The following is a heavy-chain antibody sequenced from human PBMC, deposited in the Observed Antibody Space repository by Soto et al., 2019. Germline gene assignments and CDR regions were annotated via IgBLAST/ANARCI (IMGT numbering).Heavy chain of an antibody. Sequence: PSETLSLTCTVSGGSISSGGYYWSWIRQHPGKGLEWIGYIYYSGSTYYNPSLKSRVTISVDTSKNQFSLKLSSVTAADTAVYYCARAGRQQRPRPNFDYWGQGTLVTVSS. CDR1: GGSISSGGYY. V-gene: IGHV4-31*03. J-gene: IGHJ4*02. CDR3: ARAGRQQRPRPNFDY. D-gene: IGHD6-13*01. CDR2: IYYSGST.